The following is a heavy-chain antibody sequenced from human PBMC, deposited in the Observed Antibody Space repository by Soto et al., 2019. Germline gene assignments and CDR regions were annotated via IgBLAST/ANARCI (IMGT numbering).Heavy chain of an antibody. J-gene: IGHJ4*02. V-gene: IGHV3-23*01. CDR2: ITGGGDTA. CDR3: AKRDRSNWSYFDY. D-gene: IGHD1-20*01. CDR1: GFTFSNYA. Sequence: EVQLLESGGGLVQPGGSLRLSFAASGFTFSNYAMTWVRQAPGRGLEWVSVITGGGDTAYYADSVKGRFTISRDNSKNTLYLQMNSLRAEDTALYYCAKRDRSNWSYFDYWGQGTLVTVSS.